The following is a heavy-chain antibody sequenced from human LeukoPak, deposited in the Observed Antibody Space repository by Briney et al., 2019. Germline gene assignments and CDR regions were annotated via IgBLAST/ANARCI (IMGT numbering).Heavy chain of an antibody. Sequence: SVKVSCKDSGGTFSSYAIRWVRQAPGQWLELMGGIIPIFGTANYAQKFQGRVTITADESTSTAYMELSSLRSEDTAVYYCARVGGPIVVVPAAMSWFDPWGQGTLVTVSS. CDR1: GGTFSSYA. CDR2: IIPIFGTA. J-gene: IGHJ5*02. V-gene: IGHV1-69*13. D-gene: IGHD2-2*01. CDR3: ARVGGPIVVVPAAMSWFDP.